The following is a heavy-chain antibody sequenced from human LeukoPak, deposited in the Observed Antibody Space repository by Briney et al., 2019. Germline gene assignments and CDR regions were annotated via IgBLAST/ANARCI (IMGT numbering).Heavy chain of an antibody. Sequence: GGSLRLSCAASGFTFSSYWMSWVRQAPGKGLEWVANIKQDGSEKYYVDSVKGRFTISRDNAKNTVYLQMNSLRVDDTAVYYCARRDIVVIVSASDYWGQGTLVTVSS. V-gene: IGHV3-7*03. D-gene: IGHD2-15*01. CDR3: ARRDIVVIVSASDY. CDR1: GFTFSSYW. J-gene: IGHJ4*02. CDR2: IKQDGSEK.